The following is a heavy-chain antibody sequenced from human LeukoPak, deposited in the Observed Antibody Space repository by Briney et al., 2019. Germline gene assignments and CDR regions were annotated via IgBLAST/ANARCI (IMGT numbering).Heavy chain of an antibody. D-gene: IGHD1-14*01. CDR3: VRENPYNWFDP. V-gene: IGHV4-59*01. Sequence: SETLSLTCTVSGGSISSYYWSWIRQPPGKGLEWIGYIYYSGSTNYNPSLKSRVTISVDTSKNQFSLKLSSVTAADTAVYYCVRENPYNWFDPWGQGTLVSVSS. CDR2: IYYSGST. CDR1: GGSISSYY. J-gene: IGHJ5*02.